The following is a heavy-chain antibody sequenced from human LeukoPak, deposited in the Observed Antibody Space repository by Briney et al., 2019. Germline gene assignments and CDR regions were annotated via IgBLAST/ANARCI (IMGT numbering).Heavy chain of an antibody. CDR3: ARGGSYYPVEGFDY. V-gene: IGHV6-1*01. J-gene: IGHJ4*02. D-gene: IGHD1-26*01. Sequence: SQTLSLTCAISGASVSSNSAAWNWIRQSPSRGLEWPGRTYYRSKRYNDYAVAVKSRITINPDTSKNQFSLQLNSVTPEDTAVYYCARGGSYYPVEGFDYWGQGTLVTVSS. CDR2: TYYRSKRYN. CDR1: GASVSSNSAA.